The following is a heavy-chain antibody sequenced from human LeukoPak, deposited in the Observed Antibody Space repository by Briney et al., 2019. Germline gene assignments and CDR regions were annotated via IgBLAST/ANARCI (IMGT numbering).Heavy chain of an antibody. D-gene: IGHD5-24*01. CDR1: GFTFSSYG. Sequence: GGSLRLSCAASGFTFSSYGMSWVRQAPGKGLEWVSGISGSGGNTYYADSVKGRFTISRDNSKNTLYLQMNSLRAEDTAVYYCAKDPERWLQLRLGFSDWGQGTLATVSS. CDR3: AKDPERWLQLRLGFSD. V-gene: IGHV3-23*01. J-gene: IGHJ4*02. CDR2: ISGSGGNT.